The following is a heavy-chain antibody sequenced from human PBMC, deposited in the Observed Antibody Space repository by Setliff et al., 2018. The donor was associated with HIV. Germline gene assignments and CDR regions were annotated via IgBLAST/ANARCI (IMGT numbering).Heavy chain of an antibody. Sequence: ASETLSLTCAVSGGSISSDNWWTWVRQAPGKGLEWIGEIYHSEYTNYNPSLKSRVSMSVDKSKNQFSVKLTSVTAADTAVYYCARGHCSGTNCYGVDYYGMDVWGQGTTVTV. J-gene: IGHJ6*02. CDR1: GGSISSDNW. V-gene: IGHV4-4*02. D-gene: IGHD2-2*01. CDR3: ARGHCSGTNCYGVDYYGMDV. CDR2: IYHSEYT.